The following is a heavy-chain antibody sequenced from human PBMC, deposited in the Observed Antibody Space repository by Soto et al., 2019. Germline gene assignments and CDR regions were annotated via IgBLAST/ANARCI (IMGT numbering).Heavy chain of an antibody. CDR2: ISGSAGNT. J-gene: IGHJ4*02. CDR3: AKGSSYYYDSNVYFCDY. D-gene: IGHD3-22*01. V-gene: IGHV3-23*01. CDR1: GFTFSNYA. Sequence: GGSLRLSCAASGFTFSNYAMSWVRQAPGKGLEWVSAISGSAGNTYYADSVKGRFTISRDNSKNTLYLQMNSLRVEDTAVYYCAKGSSYYYDSNVYFCDYWGQGTLVTVSS.